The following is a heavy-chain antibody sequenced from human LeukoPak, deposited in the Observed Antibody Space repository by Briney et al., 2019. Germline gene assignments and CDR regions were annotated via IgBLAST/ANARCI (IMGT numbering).Heavy chain of an antibody. CDR2: IYPRDSDT. Sequence: GESLKTFCKGSGYTFTTYWIAWVRQMPGKGLELMGIIYPRDSDTRYSPSFQGQVAFSADKSITTAYLQWSSLKASDTAMYYCARHGGGFDIWGQGTMVTVPS. CDR3: ARHGGGFDI. V-gene: IGHV5-51*01. D-gene: IGHD3-16*01. J-gene: IGHJ3*02. CDR1: GYTFTTYW.